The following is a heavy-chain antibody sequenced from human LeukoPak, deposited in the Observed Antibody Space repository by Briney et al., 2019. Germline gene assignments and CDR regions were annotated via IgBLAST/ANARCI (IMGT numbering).Heavy chain of an antibody. CDR1: GFTFSSYS. J-gene: IGHJ4*02. CDR2: ISSSSSYI. Sequence: PGGSLRLSCAASGFTFSSYSMNWVRQAPGKGLEWVSSISSSSSYIYYADSVKGRFTISRDNAKNSLYLQMNSLRAEDTAVYYCAVEVPAAMGVDYWGQGTLVTVSS. D-gene: IGHD2-2*01. V-gene: IGHV3-21*01. CDR3: AVEVPAAMGVDY.